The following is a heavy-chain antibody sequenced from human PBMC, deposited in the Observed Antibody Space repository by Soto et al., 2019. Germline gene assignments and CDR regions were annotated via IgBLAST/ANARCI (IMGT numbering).Heavy chain of an antibody. Sequence: GGSLRLSCSASGFTFRSYAMHWVREAPGKGREWVADISYDGSNTYYADSVKGRFTISRDNSKNTLYLQMNSLRAEDTAVYYCFSIWSPTSQTDFWGQGALVTVSS. CDR3: FSIWSPTSQTDF. J-gene: IGHJ4*02. CDR2: ISYDGSNT. D-gene: IGHD3-3*01. V-gene: IGHV3-30-3*01. CDR1: GFTFRSYA.